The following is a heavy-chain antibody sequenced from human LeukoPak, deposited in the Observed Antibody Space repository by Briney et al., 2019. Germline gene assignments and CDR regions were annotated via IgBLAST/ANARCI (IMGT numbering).Heavy chain of an antibody. CDR3: ASGAGAGLAY. CDR1: GGSVSSNSAA. D-gene: IGHD6-19*01. V-gene: IGHV6-1*01. CDR2: TYYRSKWYN. J-gene: IGHJ4*02. Sequence: SQTLSLTCAISGGSVSSNSAAWNWIRQSPSRGLEWLGRTYYRSKWYNDYAISVKSRITINPDTSKNQFSLQLSSVTPEDTAVYYCASGAGAGLAYWGQGTLVSVSS.